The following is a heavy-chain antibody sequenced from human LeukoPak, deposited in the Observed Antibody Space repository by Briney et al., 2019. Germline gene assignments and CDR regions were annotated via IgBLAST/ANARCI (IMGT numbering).Heavy chain of an antibody. CDR2: IYYSGRT. Sequence: SETLSLTCTASDGSLSRAVYYWSWIRHHPGKGLEWIGKIYYSGRTYYNPSLQSRATISVDRSKNQFSLKLTSVTAADTAVYYCARGAEYSSSPFDYWGQGSLVTVSS. CDR3: ARGAEYSSSPFDY. CDR1: DGSLSRAVYY. J-gene: IGHJ4*02. V-gene: IGHV4-31*03. D-gene: IGHD6-6*01.